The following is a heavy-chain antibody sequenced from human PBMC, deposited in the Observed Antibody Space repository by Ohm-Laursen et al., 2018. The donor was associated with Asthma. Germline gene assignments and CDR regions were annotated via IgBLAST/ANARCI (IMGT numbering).Heavy chain of an antibody. D-gene: IGHD3-16*02. CDR1: GGSFSGYY. V-gene: IGHV4-34*01. CDR3: ARVRYDYIWGSYRYCFDY. J-gene: IGHJ4*02. CDR2: INHSGST. Sequence: GTLSLTCAVYGGSFSGYYWSWIRQPPGKGLEWIGEINHSGSTNYNPSLKSRVTISVDTSKNQFSLKLNSVTAADTAVYYCARVRYDYIWGSYRYCFDYWGQGTLVTVSS.